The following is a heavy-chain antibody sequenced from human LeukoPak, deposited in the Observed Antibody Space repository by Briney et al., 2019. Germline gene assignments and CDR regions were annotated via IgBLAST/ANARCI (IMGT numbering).Heavy chain of an antibody. D-gene: IGHD3-3*01. CDR2: ISSSGSTI. CDR1: GFTFSDYY. Sequence: GGSLRLSCAASGFTFSDYYMSWIRQAPGKGLEWVSCISSSGSTIYYADSVKGRFTISRDNAKNSLYLQMNSLRAEDTAVYYCARENPGVGFPSERNWFDPWGQGTLVTVSS. V-gene: IGHV3-11*01. J-gene: IGHJ5*02. CDR3: ARENPGVGFPSERNWFDP.